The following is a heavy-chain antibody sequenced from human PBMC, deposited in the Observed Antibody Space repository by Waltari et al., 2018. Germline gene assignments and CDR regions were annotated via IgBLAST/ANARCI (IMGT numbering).Heavy chain of an antibody. J-gene: IGHJ5*02. D-gene: IGHD1-7*01. CDR1: GFHLNRFP. V-gene: IGHV3-30-3*01. Sequence: QVQLVESGGGVVQPGPSLRPSCVASGFHLNRFPMHWVPQAPGKGLAWVGVISDDGYNKYYGDSVRGRFTMSRDNSKNTLYLEMNSLRIDDTAVYYCARPHYTNLNYFDPWGQGTLVTVSS. CDR2: ISDDGYNK. CDR3: ARPHYTNLNYFDP.